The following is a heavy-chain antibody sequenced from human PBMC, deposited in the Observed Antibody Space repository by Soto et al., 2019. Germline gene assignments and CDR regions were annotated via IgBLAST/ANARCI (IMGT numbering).Heavy chain of an antibody. CDR2: ISYDGSNK. J-gene: IGHJ5*02. CDR3: AKDSRYYTDHWFDP. V-gene: IGHV3-30*18. D-gene: IGHD3-3*01. Sequence: SLRLSCAASGFTFSSYGMHWVRQAPGKGLEWVAVISYDGSNKYYAGSVKGRFTISRDNSKNTLYLQMNSLRAEDTAVYYCAKDSRYYTDHWFDPSGQGTLVTVSS. CDR1: GFTFSSYG.